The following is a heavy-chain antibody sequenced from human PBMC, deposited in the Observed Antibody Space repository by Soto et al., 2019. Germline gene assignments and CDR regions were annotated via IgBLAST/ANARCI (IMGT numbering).Heavy chain of an antibody. CDR2: VTYEENEI. J-gene: IGHJ4*02. CDR3: VKEQSSGYWRTADY. Sequence: QVQLVESGGGVIQPGRSLRLSCAASGFTFSSCGMHWVRQAPGKGLEWVAVVTYEENEIHYADSVKGRFTISRDNSKNILYLEMDSLRVEDTAVYYCVKEQSSGYWRTADYWGQGTLITVSS. D-gene: IGHD5-12*01. V-gene: IGHV3-30*18. CDR1: GFTFSSCG.